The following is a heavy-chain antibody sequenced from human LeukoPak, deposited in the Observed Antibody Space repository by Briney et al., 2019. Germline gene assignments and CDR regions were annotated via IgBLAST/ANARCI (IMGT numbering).Heavy chain of an antibody. D-gene: IGHD2-15*01. J-gene: IGHJ4*02. CDR2: ISAYNGNT. Sequence: GASVKVSCKASGYTFTSYGISWVRQAPGQGLEWMGWISAYNGNTNYAQKLQGRVTMTTDTSTSTAYMELRSLRSDDRAVYYCARDFFHGHCGGLSCFLLDYWGQGSLVTVSS. CDR3: ARDFFHGHCGGLSCFLLDY. V-gene: IGHV1-18*01. CDR1: GYTFTSYG.